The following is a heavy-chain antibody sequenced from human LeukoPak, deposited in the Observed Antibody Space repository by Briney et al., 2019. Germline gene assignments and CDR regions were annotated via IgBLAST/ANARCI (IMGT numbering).Heavy chain of an antibody. D-gene: IGHD3-9*01. CDR3: AKDPDYGVVTGTSFDW. CDR2: ISSSSSYI. V-gene: IGHV3-21*04. J-gene: IGHJ4*02. CDR1: GFTFSSYN. Sequence: GGSLRLSCAASGFTFSSYNMNWVRQAPGRGLEWVSSISSSSSYIYYADSVKGRFTISGDNAKNSLYLQMNSLKVEDTAVYYCAKDPDYGVVTGTSFDWWGQGALVTVSS.